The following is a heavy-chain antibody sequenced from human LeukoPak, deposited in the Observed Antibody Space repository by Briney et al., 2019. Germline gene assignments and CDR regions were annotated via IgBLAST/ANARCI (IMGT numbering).Heavy chain of an antibody. Sequence: GGSLRLSCAASGFTVITNDMTWVRQAPGKGLEWVSVLYSDGNTKYADSLQGRFTISRDNSKNTLYLEMNSLSPDDTAVYYCARGVEPLAANTLAYWGQGTLVTVSS. CDR2: LYSDGNT. CDR1: GFTVITND. CDR3: ARGVEPLAANTLAY. D-gene: IGHD1-14*01. V-gene: IGHV3-53*01. J-gene: IGHJ4*02.